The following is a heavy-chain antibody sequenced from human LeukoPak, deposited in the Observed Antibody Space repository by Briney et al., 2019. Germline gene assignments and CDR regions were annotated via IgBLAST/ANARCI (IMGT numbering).Heavy chain of an antibody. CDR3: ARGRTSTYYDSSGYYGDPDFDY. D-gene: IGHD3-22*01. V-gene: IGHV1-18*01. CDR1: GYTFTNYG. CDR2: ISTYNGNT. Sequence: GAPVKVSCKASGYTFTNYGITWVRQAPGQGLEWMGWISTYNGNTNYAQKLQGRVTMTTDTSTSTAYMELRSLRSDDTAVYYCARGRTSTYYDSSGYYGDPDFDYWGQGTLVTVSS. J-gene: IGHJ4*02.